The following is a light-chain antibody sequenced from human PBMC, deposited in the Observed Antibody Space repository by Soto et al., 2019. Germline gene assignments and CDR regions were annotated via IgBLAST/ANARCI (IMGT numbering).Light chain of an antibody. CDR1: SGDVGSYNF. J-gene: IGLJ2*01. CDR3: CAHVGEHVV. V-gene: IGLV2-23*01. CDR2: QGS. Sequence: QSALTQPASVSGSPGQSITISCTGTSGDVGSYNFVSWYQQQVGKAPKLMTYQGSKRPSGVSDRFSASKSGNTASLTISGLQAEDEADYCCCAHVGEHVVFGGGTKLTVL.